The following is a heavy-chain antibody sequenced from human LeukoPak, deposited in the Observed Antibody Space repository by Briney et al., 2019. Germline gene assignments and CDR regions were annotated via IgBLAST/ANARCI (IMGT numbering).Heavy chain of an antibody. CDR1: GFTISDYY. D-gene: IGHD3-10*01. Sequence: GGSLRLSCAASGFTISDYYMSWIRQAPGKGLEWVSYISSSGSTIYYADSVKGRFTISRDNAKNSLYLQMNSLRAEDTAVYYCARGQHGSGSYYNYYYGMDVWGQGTTVTVSS. J-gene: IGHJ6*02. V-gene: IGHV3-11*01. CDR3: ARGQHGSGSYYNYYYGMDV. CDR2: ISSSGSTI.